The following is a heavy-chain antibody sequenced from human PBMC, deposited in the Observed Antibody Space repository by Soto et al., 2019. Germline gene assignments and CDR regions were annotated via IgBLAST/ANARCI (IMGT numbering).Heavy chain of an antibody. CDR1: GYTFTSYG. V-gene: IGHV1-18*01. CDR2: ISAYNGNT. CDR3: ARVTTKDWFDP. J-gene: IGHJ5*02. Sequence: ASVNFSCKGSGYTFTSYGISWVRQAPGQGREWRGWISAYNGNTHYAQQLQGRVTMTTDTSTSTAYMELRSMRSDDTAVYYCARVTTKDWFDPWGQGNLVTVSS.